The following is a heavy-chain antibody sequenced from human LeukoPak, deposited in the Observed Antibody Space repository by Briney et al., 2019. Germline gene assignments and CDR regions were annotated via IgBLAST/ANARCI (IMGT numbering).Heavy chain of an antibody. CDR3: ARVGHYDSSGYYYPFDY. CDR2: IYYSGST. CDR1: GGSFSDYY. Sequence: SETLYLTCDVYGGSFSDYYLTWIRQPPGKGLEWIGYIYYSGSTNYNPSLKSRVTISVETSKNQFSLKLSSVTAADTAVYYCARVGHYDSSGYYYPFDYWGQGTLVTVSS. V-gene: IGHV4-59*01. J-gene: IGHJ4*02. D-gene: IGHD3-22*01.